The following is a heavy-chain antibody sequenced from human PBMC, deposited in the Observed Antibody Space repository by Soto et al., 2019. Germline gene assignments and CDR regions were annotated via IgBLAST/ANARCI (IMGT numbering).Heavy chain of an antibody. D-gene: IGHD1-1*01. CDR2: IIPIITVT. V-gene: IGHV1-69*08. J-gene: IGHJ4*02. Sequence: QVQLVQSGAEVKKPGSSVKVSCKASGGTFNSYTITWVRQAPGQGLEWMGRIIPIITVTNYARSFQGRVTITADKSTGTAYMELSSLRSEDTAVYYCARDSETTKIPFYSWGQGTLVTVSS. CDR1: GGTFNSYT. CDR3: ARDSETTKIPFYS.